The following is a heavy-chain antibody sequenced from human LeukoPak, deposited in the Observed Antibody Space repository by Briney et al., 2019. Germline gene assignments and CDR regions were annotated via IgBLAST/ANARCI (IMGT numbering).Heavy chain of an antibody. CDR2: FDPEDGET. CDR1: GYTLTELS. J-gene: IGHJ4*02. D-gene: IGHD5-24*01. V-gene: IGHV1-24*01. Sequence: GASVKVSCKVSGYTLTELSMHWVRQAPGKGLEWMGGFDPEDGETIYAQKFQGRVTMTEDTSTDTAYMELSSLGSEDTAVYYCARQQGIQYLNFDYWGQGALITVSS. CDR3: ARQQGIQYLNFDY.